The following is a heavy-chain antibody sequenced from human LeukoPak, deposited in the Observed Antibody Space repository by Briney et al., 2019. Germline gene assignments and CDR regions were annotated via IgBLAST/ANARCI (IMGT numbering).Heavy chain of an antibody. V-gene: IGHV3-48*04. J-gene: IGHJ3*02. Sequence: PGGSLRLSCAASGFTFSSYSMNWVRQAPGKGLEWVSYISSSSSTIYYADSVKGRFTISRDNAKNSLYLQMNSLRAEDTAVYYCARAWDIVATYAFDIWGQGTMVTVSS. CDR2: ISSSSSTI. D-gene: IGHD5-12*01. CDR3: ARAWDIVATYAFDI. CDR1: GFTFSSYS.